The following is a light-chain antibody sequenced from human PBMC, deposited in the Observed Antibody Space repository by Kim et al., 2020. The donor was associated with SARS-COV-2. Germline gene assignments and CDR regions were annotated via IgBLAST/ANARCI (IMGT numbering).Light chain of an antibody. Sequence: SASVGDRVTIACRTSQGVSSWLSWYQQKPGEAPKLLIFGASSLLRGVPSRFSGSGSGTDFSLTVSSLQPEDFATYYCQQAKSFPYTFGQGTKLEI. CDR3: QQAKSFPYT. CDR1: QGVSSW. CDR2: GAS. V-gene: IGKV1D-12*01. J-gene: IGKJ2*01.